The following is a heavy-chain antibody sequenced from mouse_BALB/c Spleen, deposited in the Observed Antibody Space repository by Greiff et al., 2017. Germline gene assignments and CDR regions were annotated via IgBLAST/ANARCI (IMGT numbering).Heavy chain of an antibody. Sequence: EVQLVESGGGLVKPGGSLKLSCAASGFAFSSYDMSWVRQTPEKRLEWVAYISSGGGSTYYPDTVKGRFTISRDNAKNTLYLQMSSLKSEDTAMYYCARHGTDYAMDYWGQGTSVTVSS. CDR2: ISSGGGST. CDR1: GFAFSSYD. CDR3: ARHGTDYAMDY. V-gene: IGHV5-12-1*01. D-gene: IGHD4-1*01. J-gene: IGHJ4*01.